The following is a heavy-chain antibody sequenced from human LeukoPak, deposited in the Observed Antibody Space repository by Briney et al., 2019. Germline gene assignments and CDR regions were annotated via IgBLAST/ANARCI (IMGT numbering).Heavy chain of an antibody. Sequence: PSETLSLTCTVSGGSISSFYWSWIRQPAGKGLEWIGRIYTSESTNYNPSLKGRVTMSVDTSKNQFYLKLTSVTAADTAVYYCAGDYNSGSYRFDLWGRGSLVTVSS. V-gene: IGHV4-4*07. CDR3: AGDYNSGSYRFDL. CDR2: IYTSEST. D-gene: IGHD3-10*01. CDR1: GGSISSFY. J-gene: IGHJ5*02.